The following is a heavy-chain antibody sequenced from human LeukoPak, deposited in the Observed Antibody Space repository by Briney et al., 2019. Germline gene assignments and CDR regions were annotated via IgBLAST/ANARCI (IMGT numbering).Heavy chain of an antibody. Sequence: GGSLRLSCAASGFTFSSYLMSWFRQAPGKGLEWVANIKQDGSDKYYVDSVKGRFTISRDNAKNSLYLQMNSLRAEDAAVYYCATRYNWGRYWGQGTLVTDSS. V-gene: IGHV3-7*01. J-gene: IGHJ4*02. CDR3: ATRYNWGRY. CDR2: IKQDGSDK. CDR1: GFTFSSYL. D-gene: IGHD7-27*01.